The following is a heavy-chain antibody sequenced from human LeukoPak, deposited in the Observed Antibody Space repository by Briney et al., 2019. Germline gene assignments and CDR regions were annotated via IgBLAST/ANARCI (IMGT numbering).Heavy chain of an antibody. J-gene: IGHJ4*02. V-gene: IGHV3-23*01. D-gene: IGHD6-13*01. CDR1: GFTFSSYA. CDR2: ISGSGGST. CDR3: AKDLEVSSSWYGLVGFDY. Sequence: GGSLRLSCAASGFTFSSYAMSWVRQAPGKGLEWVSAISGSGGSTYYADSVKGRFTISRDNSKNTLYLQMNSLRAEDTAVYYCAKDLEVSSSWYGLVGFDYWGQGTLVTVSS.